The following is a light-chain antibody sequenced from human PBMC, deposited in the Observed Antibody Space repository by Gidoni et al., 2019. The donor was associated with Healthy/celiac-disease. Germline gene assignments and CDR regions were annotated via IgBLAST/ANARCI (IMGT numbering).Light chain of an antibody. V-gene: IGLV2-8*01. CDR1: SRDVGGYNS. CDR3: SSYAGSNSLV. Sequence: SALTQPPSASGSPGQSGTISCTGTSRDVGGYNSVSWYQQHPGKAPELMIYDVRTRPSGVPDRFSGSKSGDTASLTVAGLQAEDEADYYCSSYAGSNSLVFGGGTKLTVL. CDR2: DVR. J-gene: IGLJ2*01.